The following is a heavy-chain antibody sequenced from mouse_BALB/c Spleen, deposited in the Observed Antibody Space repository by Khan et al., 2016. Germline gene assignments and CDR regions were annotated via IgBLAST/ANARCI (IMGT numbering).Heavy chain of an antibody. CDR3: ARSERLRWFAY. CDR2: IDPANGNT. J-gene: IGHJ3*01. CDR1: GFNIKDTY. Sequence: VQLKQSGAELVKPGASVKLSCTASGFNIKDTYMQWVKQRPEQGLEWIGRIDPANGNTKYDPKFQGKAPITADTSSNTAFLQRSSLTSEDTAVYYCARSERLRWFAYWGQGTLVTVSA. D-gene: IGHD1-2*01. V-gene: IGHV14-3*02.